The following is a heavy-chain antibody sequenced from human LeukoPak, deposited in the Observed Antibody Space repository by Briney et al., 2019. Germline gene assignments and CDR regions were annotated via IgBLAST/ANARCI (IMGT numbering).Heavy chain of an antibody. D-gene: IGHD6-19*01. J-gene: IGHJ2*01. CDR3: ARDPPPGGDSSGWEGELDL. CDR2: IYHSGST. Sequence: ETLSLTCSVSCGSMSSYYWSWIRQSPGQGLEWIGYIYHSGSTDYNSSFKSRVTISEDTSKKQFSLKVSSVTAADTAVYYCARDPPPGGDSSGWEGELDLWGRGTLVTVSS. CDR1: CGSMSSYY. V-gene: IGHV4-59*01.